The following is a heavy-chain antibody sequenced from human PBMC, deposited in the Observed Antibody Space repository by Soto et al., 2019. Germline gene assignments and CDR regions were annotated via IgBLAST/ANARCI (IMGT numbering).Heavy chain of an antibody. CDR3: ARDANDYGYYFDS. V-gene: IGHV3-48*02. J-gene: IGHJ4*02. CDR1: GFTFSTYS. Sequence: PGGSLRLSCAASGFTFSTYSMNWVRQAPGKGLEWVSYISKSSSTILYADSVKGRFTISRDNAKNSLYLQMNSLRDEDTAVYYCARDANDYGYYFDSWGQGTLVTVSS. D-gene: IGHD4-17*01. CDR2: ISKSSSTI.